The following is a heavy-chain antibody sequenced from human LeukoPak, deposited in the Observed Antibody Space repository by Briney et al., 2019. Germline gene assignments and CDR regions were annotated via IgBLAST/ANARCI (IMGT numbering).Heavy chain of an antibody. CDR1: GFTFSSFG. D-gene: IGHD4-4*01. J-gene: IGHJ5*02. CDR3: VRESTVSWFDP. V-gene: IGHV3-33*01. CDR2: VWYDGNNK. Sequence: GRSLRLSCAASGFTFSSFGMHWVRQAPGKGLEWVAVVWYDGNNKYYADSVKGRFTISRDNPKNTLYLQMNSLRAEDTAVYYCVRESTVSWFDPWGQGALVTVSS.